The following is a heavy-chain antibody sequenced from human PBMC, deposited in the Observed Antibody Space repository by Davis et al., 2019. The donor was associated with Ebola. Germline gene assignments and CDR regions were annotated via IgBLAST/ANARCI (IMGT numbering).Heavy chain of an antibody. V-gene: IGHV4-59*08. CDR1: GGSISSYY. Sequence: MPSETLSLTCTVSGGSISSYYWSWIRQPPGKGLEWIGYIYYSGSTNYNPSLKSRVTISVDTSKNQFSLKLSSVTAADTAVYYCARRLYGGNGKYYFDYWGQGTLVTVSS. CDR3: ARRLYGGNGKYYFDY. CDR2: IYYSGST. D-gene: IGHD4-23*01. J-gene: IGHJ4*02.